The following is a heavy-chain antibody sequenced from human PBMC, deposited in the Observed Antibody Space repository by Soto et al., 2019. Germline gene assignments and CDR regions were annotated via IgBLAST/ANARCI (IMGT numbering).Heavy chain of an antibody. V-gene: IGHV3-30*18. CDR2: ISYDGSNK. Sequence: QVQLVESGGGVVQPGRSLRLSCAASGFTFSSYGMHWVRQAPGKGLEWVAVISYDGSNKYYADSVKGRFTISRDNSKNTLYLQMNSLRAEDTAVYYCAKSLGYCSGGSCYGFDYWGQGTLVTVSS. J-gene: IGHJ4*02. D-gene: IGHD2-15*01. CDR3: AKSLGYCSGGSCYGFDY. CDR1: GFTFSSYG.